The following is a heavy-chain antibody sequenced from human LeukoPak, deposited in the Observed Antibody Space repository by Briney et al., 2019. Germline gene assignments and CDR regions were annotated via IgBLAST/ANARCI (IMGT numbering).Heavy chain of an antibody. Sequence: PGGSLRLSCAASGFTFSSYAMHWVRQAPGKGLEWVAFIRYDGSNKYYADSVKGRFTISRDNSKNSLYLQMNSLRAEDTALYYCAKDSRAYYYDSSGYLTYWGQGTLVTVSS. CDR3: AKDSRAYYYDSSGYLTY. V-gene: IGHV3-30*02. J-gene: IGHJ4*02. CDR2: IRYDGSNK. CDR1: GFTFSSYA. D-gene: IGHD3-22*01.